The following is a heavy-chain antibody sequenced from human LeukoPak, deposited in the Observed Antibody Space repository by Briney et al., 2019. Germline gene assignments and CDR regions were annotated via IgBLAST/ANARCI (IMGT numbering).Heavy chain of an antibody. CDR1: GGSISSYY. CDR2: IYTSGST. V-gene: IGHV4-4*07. CDR3: ARDFGYSSSWFDP. J-gene: IGHJ5*02. Sequence: SETLSLTCTVSGGSISSYYWSWIRQPPGKGLEWIGRIYTSGSTNYNPSFKSRVTMSIDTSKNHFSLKLSSVTAADTAVYYCARDFGYSSSWFDPWGQGTLVTVSS. D-gene: IGHD6-6*01.